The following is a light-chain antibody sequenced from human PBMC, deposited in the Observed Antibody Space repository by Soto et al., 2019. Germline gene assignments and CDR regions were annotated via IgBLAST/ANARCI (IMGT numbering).Light chain of an antibody. CDR1: SSNIGAGYD. V-gene: IGLV1-40*01. J-gene: IGLJ1*01. Sequence: QSVLTQPPSVSGAPGQRVTISCTGSSSNIGAGYDVHWYQHLPGTAPKLLIYGNTNRPSGVPDRFSGSKSATSASLAITGLQAEDEAIYYCQSYDNTLSGPIYVFGTGTKVTVL. CDR2: GNT. CDR3: QSYDNTLSGPIYV.